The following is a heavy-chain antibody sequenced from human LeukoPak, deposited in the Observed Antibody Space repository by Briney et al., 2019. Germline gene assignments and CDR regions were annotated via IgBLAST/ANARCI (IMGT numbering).Heavy chain of an antibody. Sequence: QPGGSLRLSCAASGFTFSSYAMSWVRQAPGKGLEWVSTISGSGGSTYYADSVKGRFTISRDNSKNTQSLQMGSLRAEDMAVYYCAREGEWFLKESYYYAMDVWGQGTTVTASS. J-gene: IGHJ6*02. V-gene: IGHV3-23*01. CDR2: ISGSGGST. CDR3: AREGEWFLKESYYYAMDV. CDR1: GFTFSSYA. D-gene: IGHD3-3*01.